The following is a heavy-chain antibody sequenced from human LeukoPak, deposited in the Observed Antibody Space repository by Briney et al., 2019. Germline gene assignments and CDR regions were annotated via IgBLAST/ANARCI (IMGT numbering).Heavy chain of an antibody. Sequence: GRSLRLSCAASGFTFSSYGMHWVRQAPGKGLEWVAVIWYDGSNKYYADSVKGRFTISRDNSKNTLYLQMNSLRAEDTAVYYCASLGSRYGSGSYSDYWGQGTLVTVSS. D-gene: IGHD3-10*01. J-gene: IGHJ4*02. CDR1: GFTFSSYG. CDR3: ASLGSRYGSGSYSDY. V-gene: IGHV3-33*01. CDR2: IWYDGSNK.